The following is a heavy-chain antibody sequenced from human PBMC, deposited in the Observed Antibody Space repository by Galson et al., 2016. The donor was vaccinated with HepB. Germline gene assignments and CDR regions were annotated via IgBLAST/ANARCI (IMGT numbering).Heavy chain of an antibody. D-gene: IGHD3-10*01. Sequence: SLRLSCAASGFTFSTYSMNWVRQAPGRGLEWVSSFCHKSSHIYYADSVKGRFTISRDNAQNSLFLRMNSLRAADTAVYYCATAGRGLIGRGQYYFDYWGQGTLVTVSS. V-gene: IGHV3-21*01. CDR3: ATAGRGLIGRGQYYFDY. CDR1: GFTFSTYS. J-gene: IGHJ4*02. CDR2: FCHKSSHI.